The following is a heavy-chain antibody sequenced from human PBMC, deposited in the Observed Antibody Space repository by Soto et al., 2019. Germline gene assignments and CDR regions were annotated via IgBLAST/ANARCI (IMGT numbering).Heavy chain of an antibody. Sequence: QVQLQESGPGLVKPSQTLSLTCTVSGGSISSGGYYWSWIRQHPGKGLECIGYIFYTGSTYSNPCLRSRVTISVDTSKNQFSLKLNSMTSADTAVYFCARVDSSWYSADCWGQGILVTVSS. D-gene: IGHD6-13*01. CDR2: IFYTGST. CDR3: ARVDSSWYSADC. CDR1: GGSISSGGYY. V-gene: IGHV4-31*03. J-gene: IGHJ4*02.